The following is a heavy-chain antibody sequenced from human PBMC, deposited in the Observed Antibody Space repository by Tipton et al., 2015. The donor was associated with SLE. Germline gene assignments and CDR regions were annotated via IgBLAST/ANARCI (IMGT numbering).Heavy chain of an antibody. V-gene: IGHV4-59*11. CDR3: AREKQQMVPGPYYYMDV. CDR2: IYYSGTT. D-gene: IGHD6-13*01. Sequence: TLSLTCTVSGGSISGHYWSWIRQPPGKGLEWTGYIYYSGTTYYNPSLKSRVTISVDTSKTQFSLKLSSVTAADTAVYYCAREKQQMVPGPYYYMDVWGKGTTVTVSS. CDR1: GGSISGHY. J-gene: IGHJ6*03.